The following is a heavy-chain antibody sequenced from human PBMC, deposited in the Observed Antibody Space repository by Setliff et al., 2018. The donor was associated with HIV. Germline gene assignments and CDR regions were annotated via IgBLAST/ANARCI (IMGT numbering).Heavy chain of an antibody. D-gene: IGHD5-12*01. J-gene: IGHJ4*02. CDR1: GYTFSGDY. V-gene: IGHV1-2*02. CDR3: ARDFRSMRGGYADYFDY. CDR2: INPQSGDT. Sequence: ASVKVSCKASGYTFSGDYIHWVRQAPGQGLEWMGWINPQSGDTNYAQKFQGRVTMTRDTSISTAYMELSRLRSDDTAMYYCARDFRSMRGGYADYFDYWGQGVLVTVSS.